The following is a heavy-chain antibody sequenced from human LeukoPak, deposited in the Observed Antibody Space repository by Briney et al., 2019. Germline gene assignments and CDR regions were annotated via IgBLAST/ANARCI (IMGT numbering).Heavy chain of an antibody. CDR3: ARAPMVRGVMMIYYYYYMDV. J-gene: IGHJ6*03. CDR1: GYTFTSYG. Sequence: GASVKVSCKASGYTFTSYGISWVRQAPGQGLEWMGWISAYNGNTNYAQKLQGRVTVTTDTSTSTAYMELRSLRSDDTAVYYCARAPMVRGVMMIYYYYYMDVWGKGTTVTVSS. CDR2: ISAYNGNT. D-gene: IGHD3-10*01. V-gene: IGHV1-18*01.